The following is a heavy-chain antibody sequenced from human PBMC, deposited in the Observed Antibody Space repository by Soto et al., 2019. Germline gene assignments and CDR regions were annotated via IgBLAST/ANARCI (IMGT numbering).Heavy chain of an antibody. CDR1: GFTFSSYA. Sequence: GGSLRLSCAASGFTFSSYAMSWVRQAPGKGLEWVSAISGSGGSTYYADSVKGRFTISRDNSKNTLYLQMNSLRAEDTAVYYCAKYAEGNYYYYYYYYMDVWGKGTTVTVSS. V-gene: IGHV3-23*01. D-gene: IGHD4-4*01. CDR2: ISGSGGST. J-gene: IGHJ6*03. CDR3: AKYAEGNYYYYYYYYMDV.